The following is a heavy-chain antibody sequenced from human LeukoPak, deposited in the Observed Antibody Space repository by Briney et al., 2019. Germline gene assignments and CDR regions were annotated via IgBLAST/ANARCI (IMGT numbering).Heavy chain of an antibody. CDR3: ARDPDYYGSGKYFRH. V-gene: IGHV4-38-2*02. CDR1: GYSISSGYY. CDR2: IYHSGST. J-gene: IGHJ1*01. Sequence: SETLSLTCTVSGYSISSGYYWGWIRQPPGKGLEWIGSIYHSGSTYYNPSLKSRVTISVDTSKNQFSLKLSSVTAADTAVYYCARDPDYYGSGKYFRHWGQGTLVTVSS. D-gene: IGHD3-10*01.